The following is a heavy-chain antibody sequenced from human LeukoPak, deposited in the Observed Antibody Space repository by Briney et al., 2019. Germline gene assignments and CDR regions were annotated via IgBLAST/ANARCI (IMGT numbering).Heavy chain of an antibody. J-gene: IGHJ4*02. CDR2: INPSGGST. CDR3: AREAPPRNIDY. D-gene: IGHD1-14*01. V-gene: IGHV1-46*01. CDR1: GYTFTSYY. Sequence: ASVKVSCKASGYTFTSYYMHWVRQAPGQGLEWMGIINPSGGSTSYAQKFQGRVTMTRDMSTSTVYMELSSLRSEDTAVYYCAREAPPRNIDYWGQGALVTVSS.